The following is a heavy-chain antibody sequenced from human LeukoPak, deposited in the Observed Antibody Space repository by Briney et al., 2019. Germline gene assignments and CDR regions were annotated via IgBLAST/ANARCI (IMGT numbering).Heavy chain of an antibody. CDR3: ARVSGSYYL. CDR2: IYYTGST. V-gene: IGHV4-39*07. Sequence: SETLSLTCTVSGGSISSSSYYWGWIRQPPGEGLEWIGSIYYTGSTYYNPSLKSRVTISVDTSKNEFSLTLSSVTAADTAVYYCARVSGSYYLWGQGTLVTVSS. J-gene: IGHJ5*02. CDR1: GGSISSSSYY. D-gene: IGHD1-26*01.